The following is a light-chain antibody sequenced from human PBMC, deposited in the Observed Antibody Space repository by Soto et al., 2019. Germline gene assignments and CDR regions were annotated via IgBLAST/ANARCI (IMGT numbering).Light chain of an antibody. V-gene: IGLV2-14*01. CDR2: EVF. Sequence: QSALTQPASVSGSPGQSITISCTGTSSDVGTNKYVSWYQQHPGKAPQLIIYEVFNRPSGVSNRFSVSKSGNTASLTISGLQAEDEADYYCSSYTPTTWVFGGGTNLTVL. J-gene: IGLJ3*02. CDR3: SSYTPTTWV. CDR1: SSDVGTNKY.